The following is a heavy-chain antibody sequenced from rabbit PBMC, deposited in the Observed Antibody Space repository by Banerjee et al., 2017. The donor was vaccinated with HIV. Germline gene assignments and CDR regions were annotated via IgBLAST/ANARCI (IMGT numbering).Heavy chain of an antibody. CDR1: GFSFSIYY. D-gene: IGHD1-1*01. CDR2: IVTGNSGRT. J-gene: IGHJ4*01. Sequence: QSLEESGGGLVQPEGSLTLTCTASGFSFSIYYMCWVRQAPGKGLEWIGCIVTGNSGRTYYASWAKGRFTISKTSSTTVTLQMTSLTAADTATYFCARETSDNLHYIDLWGPGTLVTVS. CDR3: ARETSDNLHYIDL. V-gene: IGHV1S40*01.